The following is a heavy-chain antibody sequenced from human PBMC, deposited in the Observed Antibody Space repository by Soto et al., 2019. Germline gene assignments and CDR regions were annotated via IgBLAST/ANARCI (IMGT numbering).Heavy chain of an antibody. J-gene: IGHJ6*02. Sequence: QVQLQESGPGLVKPSETLSLTCTVSGGSISSYYWSWIRQPPGKGLEWIGYIYYSGSTNYNPSLKSRVTISVDTSKNQFSLKLSSVTAADTAVYYCARESADYYYGMDGWGQGTTVTVSS. CDR3: ARESADYYYGMDG. V-gene: IGHV4-59*01. CDR2: IYYSGST. CDR1: GGSISSYY.